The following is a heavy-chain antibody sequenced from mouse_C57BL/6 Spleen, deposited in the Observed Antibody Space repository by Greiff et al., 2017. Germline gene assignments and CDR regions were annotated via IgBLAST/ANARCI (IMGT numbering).Heavy chain of an antibody. J-gene: IGHJ3*01. CDR3: ARTATIYYDYDWFAY. D-gene: IGHD2-4*01. CDR1: GYAFSSYW. Sequence: QVQLKQSGAELVKPGASVKISCKASGYAFSSYWMNWVKQRPGKGLEWIGQIYPGDGDTNYNGKFKGKATLTADKSSSTAYMQLSSLTSEDSAVYFCARTATIYYDYDWFAYWGQGTLVTVSA. V-gene: IGHV1-80*01. CDR2: IYPGDGDT.